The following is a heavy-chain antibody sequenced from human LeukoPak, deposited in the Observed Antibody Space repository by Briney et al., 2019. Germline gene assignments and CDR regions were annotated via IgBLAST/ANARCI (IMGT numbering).Heavy chain of an antibody. V-gene: IGHV3-23*01. CDR1: GFTFSSYA. CDR3: AKRLTYYYDSSGYYYLDY. Sequence: PGGSLRLSCAASGFTFSSYAMSWVRQAPGKGLEWVSAISGSGGSTYYADSVKGRFTISRDNSKNTLYLQMNSLRAEGTAVYYCAKRLTYYYDSSGYYYLDYWGQGTLVTVSS. CDR2: ISGSGGST. D-gene: IGHD3-22*01. J-gene: IGHJ4*02.